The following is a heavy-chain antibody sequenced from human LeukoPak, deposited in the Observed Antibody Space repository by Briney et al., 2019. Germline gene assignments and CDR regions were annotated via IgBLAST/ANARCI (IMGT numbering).Heavy chain of an antibody. CDR1: GFTFSSYE. CDR3: ARKYCTNGVCYGLDAFDI. D-gene: IGHD2-8*01. J-gene: IGHJ3*02. CDR2: ISSSGSTI. V-gene: IGHV3-48*03. Sequence: GGSLRLSCAASGFTFSSYEMNWVRQAPGKGLEWVSYISSSGSTIYYADSVKGRSTISRDNAKNSLYLQMNSLRAEDTAVYYCARKYCTNGVCYGLDAFDIWGQGTMVTVSS.